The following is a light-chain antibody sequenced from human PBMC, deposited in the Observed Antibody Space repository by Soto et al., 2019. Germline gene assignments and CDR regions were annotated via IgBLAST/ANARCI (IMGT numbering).Light chain of an antibody. V-gene: IGKV3-15*01. J-gene: IGKJ1*01. Sequence: EIVMTQSPATLSVSPGERATLSCRASQGVSSILAWYQQKPGQSPRLLIYRASTRATGVPARFSGSGSGTEFTLTISSLQSEDFAVYYCQQYNNWPKMFGQGTKVEIK. CDR3: QQYNNWPKM. CDR1: QGVSSI. CDR2: RAS.